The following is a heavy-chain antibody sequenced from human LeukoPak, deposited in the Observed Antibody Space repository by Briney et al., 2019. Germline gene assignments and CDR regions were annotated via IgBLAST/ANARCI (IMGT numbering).Heavy chain of an antibody. CDR3: TTDPAVTTKAEKYFDY. Sequence: PGGSLRLSCAASGFTFSNFGMSWVRQAPGKGLEWVGRIKSKTDGGTTDYAAPVKGRFTISRDDSKNTLYLQMNSLKTEDTAVYYCTTDPAVTTKAEKYFDYWGQGTLVTVSS. J-gene: IGHJ4*02. CDR1: GFTFSNFG. D-gene: IGHD4-11*01. CDR2: IKSKTDGGTT. V-gene: IGHV3-15*01.